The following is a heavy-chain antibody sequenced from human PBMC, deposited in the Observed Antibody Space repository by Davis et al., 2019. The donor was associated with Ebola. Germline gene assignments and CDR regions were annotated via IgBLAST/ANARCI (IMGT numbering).Heavy chain of an antibody. CDR3: ARGHSNYDFWSGYFNWFDP. Sequence: SETLSLTCTVSGGSISSSSYYWGWIRQPPGKGLEWIGYIYYSGSTNYNPSLKSRVTISVDTSKNQFSLKLSSVTAADTAVYYCARGHSNYDFWSGYFNWFDPWGQGTLVTVSS. J-gene: IGHJ5*02. V-gene: IGHV4-61*05. CDR2: IYYSGST. CDR1: GGSISSSSYY. D-gene: IGHD3-3*01.